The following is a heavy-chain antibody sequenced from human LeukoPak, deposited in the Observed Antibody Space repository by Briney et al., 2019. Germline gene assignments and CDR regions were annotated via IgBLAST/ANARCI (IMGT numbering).Heavy chain of an antibody. V-gene: IGHV1-2*02. CDR1: GYTFTGYY. Sequence: GASVKVSCKASGYTFTGYYMHWVRQAPGQGLEWMGWINPNSGGTNYAQKFRGRVTMTRDTSISTAYMELSRLRSDDTAVYYCASNAVAAGQLFDYWGQGTLVTVSS. J-gene: IGHJ4*02. CDR2: INPNSGGT. CDR3: ASNAVAAGQLFDY. D-gene: IGHD6-13*01.